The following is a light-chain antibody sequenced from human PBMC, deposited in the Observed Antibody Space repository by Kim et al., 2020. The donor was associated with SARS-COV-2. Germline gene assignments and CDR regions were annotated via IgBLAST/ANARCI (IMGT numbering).Light chain of an antibody. J-gene: IGKJ5*01. V-gene: IGKV1-33*01. CDR2: DAS. Sequence: DIQMTQTPSSLPASIGDRVTITCQASQDIKIYLNWYQHEPGKAPKLLIYDASFVEAGVPSRFSGSGSGTHFTLTISSLQPEDFATYYCQQFDDLPITFGQGTRLEIK. CDR3: QQFDDLPIT. CDR1: QDIKIY.